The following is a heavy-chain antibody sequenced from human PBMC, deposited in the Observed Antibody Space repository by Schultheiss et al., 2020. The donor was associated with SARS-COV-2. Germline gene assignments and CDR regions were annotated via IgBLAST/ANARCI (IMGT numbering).Heavy chain of an antibody. CDR1: GGSISSSSYY. V-gene: IGHV4-61*05. CDR2: IYYSGNT. D-gene: IGHD1-14*01. Sequence: SETLSLTCTVSGGSISSSSYYWGWIRQPPGKGLEWIGYIYYSGNTYYNPSLKSRVTISVDTSKNQFSLKLSSVTAADTAVYYCARRKRQSPYYYYYMDVWGKGTKVTVSS. J-gene: IGHJ6*03. CDR3: ARRKRQSPYYYYYMDV.